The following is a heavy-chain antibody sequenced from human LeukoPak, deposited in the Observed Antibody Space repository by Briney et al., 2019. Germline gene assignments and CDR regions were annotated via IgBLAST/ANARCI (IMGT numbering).Heavy chain of an antibody. CDR1: GFTFSSYA. CDR2: ISGSGGST. Sequence: GGSLRLSCAASGFTFSSYAMSWVRQAPGKGLEWVSAISGSGGSTYYADSVKGRFTISRDNSKNTLYLQMNSLRAEDTAVYYCAKVRDYHDSSGYYYDYWGQGTLVTVSS. J-gene: IGHJ4*02. CDR3: AKVRDYHDSSGYYYDY. V-gene: IGHV3-23*01. D-gene: IGHD3-22*01.